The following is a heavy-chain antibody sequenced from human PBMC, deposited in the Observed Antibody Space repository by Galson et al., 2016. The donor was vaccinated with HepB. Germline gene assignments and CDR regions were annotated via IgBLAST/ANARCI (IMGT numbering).Heavy chain of an antibody. V-gene: IGHV1-3*01. CDR3: ARVFPMTAVAAGLYYHPLDV. Sequence: SVKVSCKASGYSFTRYSVYWVRQAPGQSLEWMGWIDAANGNTKYSQRFQGRVTFTRDTSASVVYLELSSLKSEDTAVYYCARVFPMTAVAAGLYYHPLDVWGQGTTVTVSS. CDR2: IDAANGNT. D-gene: IGHD4-11*01. J-gene: IGHJ6*02. CDR1: GYSFTRYS.